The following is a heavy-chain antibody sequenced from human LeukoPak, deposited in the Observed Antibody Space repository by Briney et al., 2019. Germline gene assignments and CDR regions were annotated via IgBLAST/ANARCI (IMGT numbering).Heavy chain of an antibody. CDR2: IYFSGST. J-gene: IGHJ4*02. V-gene: IGHV4-39*07. CDR1: GGSISSSSYY. CDR3: ARRGLDAAD. Sequence: SETLSLTCTVSGGSISSSSYYWGWIRQPPGKGLEWIGSIYFSGSTYYNPSLKSRVTISVDTSKNQFSLKLSSVTAADTAVYYCARRGLDAADWGQGTLVTVSS. D-gene: IGHD3-22*01.